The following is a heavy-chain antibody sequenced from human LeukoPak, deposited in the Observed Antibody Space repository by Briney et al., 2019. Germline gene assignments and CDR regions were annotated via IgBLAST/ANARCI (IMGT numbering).Heavy chain of an antibody. CDR1: GFTFSSYG. CDR3: AKGDYDYGGFDP. D-gene: IGHD3-3*01. Sequence: GGSLRLSCAASGFTFSSYGMHWVRQAPGKGLEWVAVIWYDGSNKYYADSVKGRFTISRDNSKNTLYLQMNSLRAEDTAVYYCAKGDYDYGGFDPWGQGTPVTVSS. V-gene: IGHV3-33*06. J-gene: IGHJ5*02. CDR2: IWYDGSNK.